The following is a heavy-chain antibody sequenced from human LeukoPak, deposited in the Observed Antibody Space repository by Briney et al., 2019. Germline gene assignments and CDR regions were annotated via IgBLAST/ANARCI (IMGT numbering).Heavy chain of an antibody. CDR3: ARGDPSCSSASCYNY. V-gene: IGHV1-8*01. CDR2: MNPYSGNT. CDR1: GYSFTSFD. J-gene: IGHJ4*02. D-gene: IGHD2-2*02. Sequence: ASVKVSCKTSGYSFTSFDVNWVRQATGQGLEWMGWMNPYSGNTGYGQRFLGRVTMTRDTSISTAYMELTNLTYDDTAVYYCARGDPSCSSASCYNYWGQGTLLTVSS.